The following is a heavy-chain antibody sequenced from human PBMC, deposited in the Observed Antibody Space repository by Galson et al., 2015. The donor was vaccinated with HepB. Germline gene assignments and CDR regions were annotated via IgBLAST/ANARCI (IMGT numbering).Heavy chain of an antibody. V-gene: IGHV3-21*01. J-gene: IGHJ4*02. CDR1: GFTFSSYS. Sequence: SLRLSCAASGFTFSSYSMNWVRQAPGKGLEWVSSISSSSSFIYYADSVKGRFTISRDNAKNSLYLQMNSLRAEDTAVYYCARDPPYCSSTSCYKGGFGDYWGQGTLVTVPS. D-gene: IGHD2-2*02. CDR2: ISSSSSFI. CDR3: ARDPPYCSSTSCYKGGFGDY.